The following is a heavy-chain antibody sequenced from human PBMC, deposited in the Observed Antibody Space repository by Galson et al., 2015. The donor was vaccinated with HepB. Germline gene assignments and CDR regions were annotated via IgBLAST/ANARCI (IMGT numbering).Heavy chain of an antibody. V-gene: IGHV3-30*04. J-gene: IGHJ4*02. CDR3: AREWGSGYDYVLVY. D-gene: IGHD5-12*01. Sequence: SLRLSCAASGFTFSSYAMHWVRQAPGKGLEWVAVISYDGSNKYYADSVKGRFTISRDNSKNTLYLQMNSLRAEDTAVYYCAREWGSGYDYVLVYWGQGTLVTVSS. CDR2: ISYDGSNK. CDR1: GFTFSSYA.